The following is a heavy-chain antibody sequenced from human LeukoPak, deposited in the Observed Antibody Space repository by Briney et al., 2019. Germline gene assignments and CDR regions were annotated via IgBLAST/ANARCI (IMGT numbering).Heavy chain of an antibody. J-gene: IGHJ3*02. Sequence: PSETLSLTCTVSGGSISSSSYYWGWIRQPPGKGLEWIGSIYYSGSTYYNPSLKGRVTISVDTSKNQFSLKLSSVTAADTAVYYCARQNWNDLSAFDIWGQGTMVTVSS. CDR2: IYYSGST. CDR3: ARQNWNDLSAFDI. CDR1: GGSISSSSYY. V-gene: IGHV4-39*01. D-gene: IGHD1-1*01.